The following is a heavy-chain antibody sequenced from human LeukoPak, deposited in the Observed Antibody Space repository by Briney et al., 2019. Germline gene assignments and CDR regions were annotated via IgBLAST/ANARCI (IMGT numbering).Heavy chain of an antibody. CDR2: IWLDGSNE. J-gene: IGHJ4*02. Sequence: GGSLRLSCAASGFTFSNYGMHWVRQAPGKGLEWVAVIWLDGSNEYYADSVKGRFTISRDNTKNTLYLQMTSLRAEDTAVYYCARDPQTIVGATNHFDYWGQGTLVTVSS. V-gene: IGHV3-33*01. CDR3: ARDPQTIVGATNHFDY. D-gene: IGHD1-26*01. CDR1: GFTFSNYG.